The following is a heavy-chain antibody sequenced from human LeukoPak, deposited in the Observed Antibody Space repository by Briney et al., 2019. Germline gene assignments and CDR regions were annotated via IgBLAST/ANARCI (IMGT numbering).Heavy chain of an antibody. CDR2: ISYDGSNK. V-gene: IGHV3-30-3*01. J-gene: IGHJ6*02. CDR1: GFIFSGYA. CDR3: ARGHSYGMDV. Sequence: PGGSLRLSCAASGFIFSGYAMHWVRQAPGKGPEWVAVISYDGSNKYYAESVKGRFTISRDNSKNTLFLQIDSLRAEDTAVYYCARGHSYGMDVWGQGTTVTVSS.